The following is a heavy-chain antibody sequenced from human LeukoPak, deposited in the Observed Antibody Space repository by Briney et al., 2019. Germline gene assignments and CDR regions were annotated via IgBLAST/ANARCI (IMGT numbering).Heavy chain of an antibody. CDR1: GFTFSVYG. D-gene: IGHD3-10*01. CDR2: IRSDGSNK. Sequence: GGSLRLSCAASGFTFSVYGMHWVRQAPGKGLEWVSFIRSDGSNKYYTESVKGRFTVSRDNSNNTLYLQMNSLRVEDTAVYYCATQFGSGTLANEYDYWGQGSLITVSS. J-gene: IGHJ4*02. V-gene: IGHV3-30*02. CDR3: ATQFGSGTLANEYDY.